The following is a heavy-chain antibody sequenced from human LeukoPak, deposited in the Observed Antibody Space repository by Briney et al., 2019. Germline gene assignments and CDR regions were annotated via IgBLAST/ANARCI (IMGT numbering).Heavy chain of an antibody. CDR3: ARGAVRYYYGMDV. D-gene: IGHD6-19*01. Sequence: TSETQSLTCTASGGSISSYYWSWIRQPPGKGLEWIGYIYYSGSTNYNPSLKSRVTISVDTSKNQFSLKLSSVTAADTAVYYCARGAVRYYYGMDVWGQGTTVTVSS. J-gene: IGHJ6*02. V-gene: IGHV4-59*01. CDR1: GGSISSYY. CDR2: IYYSGST.